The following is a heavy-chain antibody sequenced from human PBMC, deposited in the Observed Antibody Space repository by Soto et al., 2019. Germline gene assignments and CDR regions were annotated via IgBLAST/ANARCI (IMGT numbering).Heavy chain of an antibody. CDR3: ARAPGSYYGSEYFQH. D-gene: IGHD1-26*01. CDR1: GFTISSYA. V-gene: IGHV3-30-3*01. Sequence: PAGSLTLSCAASGFTISSYAMHWVRQAPGKGLEWVAVILYDGSNKYYADSVKGRFTISRDNSKNTLYLQMNSLRAEDTAVYYCARAPGSYYGSEYFQHWGQGTLVTVSS. J-gene: IGHJ1*01. CDR2: ILYDGSNK.